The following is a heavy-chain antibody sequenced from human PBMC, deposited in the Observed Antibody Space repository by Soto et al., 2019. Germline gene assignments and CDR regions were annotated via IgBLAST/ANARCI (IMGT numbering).Heavy chain of an antibody. CDR2: ISAYNGNT. D-gene: IGHD3-3*01. Sequence: ASVKVSCKASGYTFTSYGISWVRQAPGQGLEWMGWISAYNGNTNYAQKLQGRVTMTTDTSTSTAYMELRSLRSDDTAVYYCARMGIFGVVTEPYYYYGMDVWGEGTTVTVYS. V-gene: IGHV1-18*01. CDR3: ARMGIFGVVTEPYYYYGMDV. CDR1: GYTFTSYG. J-gene: IGHJ6*04.